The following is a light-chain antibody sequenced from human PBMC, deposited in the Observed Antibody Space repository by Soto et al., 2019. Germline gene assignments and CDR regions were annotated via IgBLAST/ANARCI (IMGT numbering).Light chain of an antibody. Sequence: DIQMTQSPSSLSASVGDRVTITCRASQTISRFLSWYQKKPGKAPKLLIYASYTLQPGVPSRFSGSGSGTDFTLTIRSLQPEDFATYYCQQSYSGLYTFGQGTQLEIK. V-gene: IGKV1-39*01. CDR1: QTISRF. CDR3: QQSYSGLYT. J-gene: IGKJ2*01. CDR2: ASY.